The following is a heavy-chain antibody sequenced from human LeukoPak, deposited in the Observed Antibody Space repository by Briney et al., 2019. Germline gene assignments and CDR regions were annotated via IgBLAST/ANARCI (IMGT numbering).Heavy chain of an antibody. J-gene: IGHJ3*02. Sequence: KPGGSLRLSCAAPGFTFSDYYMGWIRQAPGNGLEWVAYITSSGSAIYHADSVKGRFTISRDNAKNSLYLQMNTLRAEDTAVYYCARAHKDAFDIWGQGTMVTVSS. CDR2: ITSSGSAI. V-gene: IGHV3-11*04. CDR3: ARAHKDAFDI. CDR1: GFTFSDYY.